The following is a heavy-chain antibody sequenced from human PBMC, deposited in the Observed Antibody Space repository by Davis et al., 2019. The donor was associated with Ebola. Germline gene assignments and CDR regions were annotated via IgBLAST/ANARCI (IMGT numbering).Heavy chain of an antibody. D-gene: IGHD4-17*01. CDR3: AKVRTVTTLRDAFDI. J-gene: IGHJ3*02. Sequence: GESLKISCAASGFSFSSYPMSWVRQAPGKGLEWVSGIRGSGGHTYYADSVKGRFTISRDNAKNSLYLQMNSLRAEDTALYYCAKVRTVTTLRDAFDIWGQGTMVTVSS. CDR1: GFSFSSYP. V-gene: IGHV3-23*01. CDR2: IRGSGGHT.